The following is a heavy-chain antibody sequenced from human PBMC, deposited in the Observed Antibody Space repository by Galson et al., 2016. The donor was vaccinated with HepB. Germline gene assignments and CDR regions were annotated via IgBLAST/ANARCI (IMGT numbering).Heavy chain of an antibody. J-gene: IGHJ4*02. CDR3: ARDYYGGNSVLCAD. Sequence: SLRLSCAASGFTFSSYNMYWVRQAPGKGLEWVSVISYDGSNQYYADSVKGRLTISRDNSENTLYLQINNLRPEDTAVYYCARDYYGGNSVLCADWDQGTLVTVSP. V-gene: IGHV3-30-3*01. CDR2: ISYDGSNQ. CDR1: GFTFSSYN. D-gene: IGHD4-23*01.